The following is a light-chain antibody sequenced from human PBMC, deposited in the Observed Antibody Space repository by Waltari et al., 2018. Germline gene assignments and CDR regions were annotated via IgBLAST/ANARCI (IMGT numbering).Light chain of an antibody. CDR3: QQYDISPLT. V-gene: IGKV3-20*01. CDR2: GTF. Sequence: EIVLTQSPGTLFLSPGEGATLSCRPSQTIRTTYLAWYQQKPGQAPTLLIYGTFSRATGIPDRFTGSGSGTDFSLTISSLEPEDFATYYCQQYDISPLTFGGGTKVEIK. CDR1: QTIRTTY. J-gene: IGKJ4*01.